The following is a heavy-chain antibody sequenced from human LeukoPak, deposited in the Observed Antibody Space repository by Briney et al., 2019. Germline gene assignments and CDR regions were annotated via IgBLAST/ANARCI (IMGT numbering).Heavy chain of an antibody. CDR1: GFTVSSNF. CDR3: AKQLGYCSDGSCYFPY. D-gene: IGHD2-15*01. CDR2: ISNNGGYT. V-gene: IGHV3-23*01. Sequence: PGGSLRLSCAASGFTVSSNFVSWVRQAPGKGLEWVSAISNNGGYTYYADSVQGRFTISRDNSKSTLCLQMNSLRAEDTAVYYCAKQLGYCSDGSCYFPYWGQGTLVTVSS. J-gene: IGHJ4*02.